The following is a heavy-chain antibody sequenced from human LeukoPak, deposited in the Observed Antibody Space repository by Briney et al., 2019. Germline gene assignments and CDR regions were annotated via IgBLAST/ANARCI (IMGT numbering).Heavy chain of an antibody. CDR3: TIAATMVVTQFDY. CDR1: GFTFGDYA. V-gene: IGHV3-49*04. Sequence: GGSLRLSCTASGFTFGDYAMSWVRQAAGKGLEWVGFIRNTAYGGTTEYAASAKGRFTISRDYSKSIAYLQMNSLKTEDTAMYYCTIAATMVVTQFDYWGQGTLVTVSS. J-gene: IGHJ4*02. D-gene: IGHD4-23*01. CDR2: IRNTAYGGTT.